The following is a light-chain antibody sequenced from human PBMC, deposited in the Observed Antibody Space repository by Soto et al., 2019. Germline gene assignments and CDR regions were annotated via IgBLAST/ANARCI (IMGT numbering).Light chain of an antibody. CDR1: QSVSKY. Sequence: EIVLTQSPGTLALSPGEGATLSCRASQSVSKYLAWYQQKPGQAPRLLIYGASSRATGIPDSFSGSGSGTDFTLTISRLEPEDFAVYYCQQYGGSPKTFGQGTEV. CDR2: GAS. CDR3: QQYGGSPKT. V-gene: IGKV3-20*01. J-gene: IGKJ1*01.